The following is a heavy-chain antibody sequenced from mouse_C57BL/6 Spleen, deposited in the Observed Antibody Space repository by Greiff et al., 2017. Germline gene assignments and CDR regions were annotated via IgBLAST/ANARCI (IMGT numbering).Heavy chain of an antibody. CDR2: IDPSDSYT. D-gene: IGHD1-1*01. J-gene: IGHJ2*01. CDR1: GYTFTGYW. V-gene: IGHV1-59*01. Sequence: VQLQQSGAELVRPGTSVKLSCKASGYTFTGYWMHWVKQRPGQGLEWIGVIDPSDSYTNYNQKFKGKATLTVDTSSSTAYMQLSSLTSEDSAVYYCARGATAVFGYWGQGATLTVSS. CDR3: ARGATAVFGY.